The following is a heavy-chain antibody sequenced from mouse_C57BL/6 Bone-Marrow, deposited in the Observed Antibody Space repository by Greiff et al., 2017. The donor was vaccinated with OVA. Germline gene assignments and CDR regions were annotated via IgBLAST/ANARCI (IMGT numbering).Heavy chain of an antibody. CDR3: TTDGTPYFDY. V-gene: IGHV14-4*01. J-gene: IGHJ2*01. CDR2: IDPENGDT. Sequence: EVQLQQSGAELVRPGASVKLSCTASGFNIKDDYMHWVKQRPEQGLEWIGWIDPENGDTEYASKFQGKATITADTSSNTAYLQLSSLTSEDTAVYYCTTDGTPYFDYWGQGTTLTVSS. CDR1: GFNIKDDY. D-gene: IGHD2-1*01.